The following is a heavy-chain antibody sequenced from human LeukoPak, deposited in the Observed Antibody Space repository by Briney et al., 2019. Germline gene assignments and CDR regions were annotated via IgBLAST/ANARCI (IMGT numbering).Heavy chain of an antibody. CDR3: AREPGPRYSSRRYYYYYYMDV. V-gene: IGHV3-74*01. Sequence: PGGSLRLSCAASGFTFSSYNMNWVRQAPGKGLVWVSRINSDGSSTSYADSVEGRFTISRDNAKNTLYLQMNSLRAEDTAVYYCAREPGPRYSSRRYYYYYYMDVWGKGTTVTVSS. CDR1: GFTFSSYN. CDR2: INSDGSST. D-gene: IGHD6-13*01. J-gene: IGHJ6*03.